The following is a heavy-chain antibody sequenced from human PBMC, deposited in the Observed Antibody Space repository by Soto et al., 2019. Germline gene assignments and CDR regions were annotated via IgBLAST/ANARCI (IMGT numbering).Heavy chain of an antibody. CDR3: ARVPSP. Sequence: SETLSLTCAVSGCSISSGGYSWSWIRQPPGKGLEWIGYIYHSGSTYYNPSLKSRVTISVDRSKNQFSLKLSSVTAADTAVYYCARVPSPWGQGTLVTVSS. J-gene: IGHJ5*02. CDR2: IYHSGST. CDR1: GCSISSGGYS. V-gene: IGHV4-30-2*01.